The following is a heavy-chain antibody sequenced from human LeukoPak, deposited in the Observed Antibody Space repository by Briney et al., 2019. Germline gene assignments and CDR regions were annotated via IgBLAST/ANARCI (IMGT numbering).Heavy chain of an antibody. Sequence: GGSPRLSCAASGFTFTSYAMSWVRQAPGKGLEWVSSLSGSGGSTYYADSVKGRFTISRDNSKNTLYLQMNSLRAEDTAVYYCAKGGSYSYSDYWGQGTLVTVSS. D-gene: IGHD5-18*01. J-gene: IGHJ4*02. CDR1: GFTFTSYA. V-gene: IGHV3-23*01. CDR3: AKGGSYSYSDY. CDR2: LSGSGGST.